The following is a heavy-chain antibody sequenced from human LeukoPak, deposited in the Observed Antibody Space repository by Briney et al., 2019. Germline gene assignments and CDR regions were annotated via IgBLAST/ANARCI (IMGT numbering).Heavy chain of an antibody. CDR3: ARGNIVVVPAAIPTFDY. Sequence: ASVKVSCKASGYTFTSYGISWVRQAPGQGLEWMGWISAYNGNTNYAQKLQGRVTMTTGTSTSTAYMELRSLRSDDTAVYYCARGNIVVVPAAIPTFDYWGQGTLVTVSS. CDR2: ISAYNGNT. D-gene: IGHD2-2*02. V-gene: IGHV1-18*01. J-gene: IGHJ4*02. CDR1: GYTFTSYG.